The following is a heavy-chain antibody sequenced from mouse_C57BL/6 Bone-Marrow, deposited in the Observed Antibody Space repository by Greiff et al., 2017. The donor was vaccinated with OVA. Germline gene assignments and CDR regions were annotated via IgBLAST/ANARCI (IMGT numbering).Heavy chain of an antibody. CDR1: GYSITSDY. V-gene: IGHV3-8*01. J-gene: IGHJ1*03. D-gene: IGHD1-1*01. CDR3: ARITAIPTVVATRYVDV. Sequence: EVKLMESGPGLAKPSQTLSLTCSVTGYSITSDYWNWIRKFPGNKLEYMGYISYSGSTYYNPSLKSRISITRDTSKNQYYLQLNSVTTEDTATSYCARITAIPTVVATRYVDVWGTGTTVTVSS. CDR2: ISYSGST.